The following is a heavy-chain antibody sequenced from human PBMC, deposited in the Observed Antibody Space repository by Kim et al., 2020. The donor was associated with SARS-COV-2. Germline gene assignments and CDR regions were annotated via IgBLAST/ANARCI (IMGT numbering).Heavy chain of an antibody. J-gene: IGHJ3*02. V-gene: IGHV5-51*01. CDR1: GYSFTSYW. CDR2: IYPGDSDT. CDR3: ARQEIDCSGGSCYLYAFDI. Sequence: GESLKISCKGSGYSFTSYWIGWVRQMPGKGLEWMGIIYPGDSDTRYSPSFQGQVTIPADKSISTAYLQWSSLKASDTAMYYCARQEIDCSGGSCYLYAFDIWGQGTMVTVSS. D-gene: IGHD2-15*01.